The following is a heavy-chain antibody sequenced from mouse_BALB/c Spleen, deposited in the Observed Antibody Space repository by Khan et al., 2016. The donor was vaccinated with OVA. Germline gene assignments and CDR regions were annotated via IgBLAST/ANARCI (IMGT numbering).Heavy chain of an antibody. Sequence: VQLKQSGTVLARPGASVKMSCKASGYSFTSYLIHWVKQRPGQGLEWIGDFYPGNGDTTYNQKFKDKAKLTADTSANTAYMELSSLTNEDSTVYYCARGGYSSFAYWGQGTLVTVST. CDR1: GYSFTSYL. J-gene: IGHJ3*01. V-gene: IGHV1-5*01. D-gene: IGHD1-3*01. CDR3: ARGGYSSFAY. CDR2: FYPGNGDT.